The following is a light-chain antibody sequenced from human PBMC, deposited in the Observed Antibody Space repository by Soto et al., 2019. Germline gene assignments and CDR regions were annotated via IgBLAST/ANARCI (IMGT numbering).Light chain of an antibody. CDR3: QQCHDDSYT. CDR1: QNIYTY. Sequence: DIQMTQSPSTLSASVGDRVTLTCRASQNIYTYLAWYQQKPGKAPNLLIYEASKLESGVPSRFSASGSGTEFTLTISSLQPDDFGTYYCQQCHDDSYTFGPGTKLDIK. V-gene: IGKV1-5*03. J-gene: IGKJ2*01. CDR2: EAS.